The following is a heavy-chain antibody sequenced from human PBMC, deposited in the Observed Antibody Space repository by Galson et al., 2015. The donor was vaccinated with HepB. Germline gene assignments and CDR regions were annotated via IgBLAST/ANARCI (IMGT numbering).Heavy chain of an antibody. Sequence: SLRLSCAASGFTFSDHYMSWIRQAPGRGLEWVAVIWYDGSNKYYADSVKGRFIISRDNSKNTLYLQMNSLRAEDTAVYYCARDPFLYYYDRSPMSVGMDVWGQGTTVTVSS. CDR1: GFTFSDHY. D-gene: IGHD3-22*01. V-gene: IGHV3-33*08. J-gene: IGHJ6*02. CDR2: IWYDGSNK. CDR3: ARDPFLYYYDRSPMSVGMDV.